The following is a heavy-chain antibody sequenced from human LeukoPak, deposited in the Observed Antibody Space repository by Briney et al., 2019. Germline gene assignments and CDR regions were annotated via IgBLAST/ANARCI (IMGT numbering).Heavy chain of an antibody. J-gene: IGHJ6*02. V-gene: IGHV3-48*03. CDR3: ARDLSYYGMDV. CDR1: GFTFRSYE. Sequence: PGGSLRLSCAASGFTFRSYEMSWVRQAPGQGLEWVSSISSTGNTIYYADSVKGRFTISRDNAKNTLYLQMNSLRAEDTAVYYCARDLSYYGMDVWGQGTTVTVSS. CDR2: ISSTGNTI. D-gene: IGHD2/OR15-2a*01.